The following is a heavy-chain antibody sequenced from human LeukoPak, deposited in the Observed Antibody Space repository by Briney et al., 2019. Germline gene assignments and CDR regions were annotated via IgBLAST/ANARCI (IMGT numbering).Heavy chain of an antibody. D-gene: IGHD3-16*02. J-gene: IGHJ4*02. CDR2: ISWNSGSI. CDR1: GFTFDDYV. Sequence: PGRSLRLSCAASGFTFDDYVMHWVRQAPGKGLEWVSGISWNSGSIGYADSVKGRFTISRDNAKNSLYLQMNSLRAEDTALYYCARVSYDYVWGSYRSYYFDYWGQGTLVTVSS. V-gene: IGHV3-9*01. CDR3: ARVSYDYVWGSYRSYYFDY.